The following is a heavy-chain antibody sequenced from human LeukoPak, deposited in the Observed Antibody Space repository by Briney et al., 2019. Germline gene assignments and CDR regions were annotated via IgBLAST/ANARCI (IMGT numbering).Heavy chain of an antibody. CDR2: IYYSGST. D-gene: IGHD1-14*01. CDR3: AREIRPGNYYYYMDV. J-gene: IGHJ6*03. Sequence: SETLSLTCTVSGGSISISSHYWVWIRQPPGKGLEWIGSIYYSGSTYYNPSLKSRVTISVDMSKNQFSLKLTSVTAADTAVYYCAREIRPGNYYYYMDVWGKGTTVTISS. V-gene: IGHV4-39*02. CDR1: GGSISISSHY.